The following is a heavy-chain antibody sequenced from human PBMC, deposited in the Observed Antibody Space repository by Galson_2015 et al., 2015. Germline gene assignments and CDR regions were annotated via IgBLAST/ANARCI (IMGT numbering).Heavy chain of an antibody. J-gene: IGHJ4*02. V-gene: IGHV3-30*01. CDR1: GFTFSGHA. CDR2: ISYDGNNK. Sequence: SLRLSCAASGFTFSGHAMHWVRQAPGKGLEWVSLISYDGNNKYYADSVKGRFTISRDNSENTLSLQMNSLRAEDTAVYYCARDRITFGGVIVPWEYYFDFWGQGTLVTVSS. D-gene: IGHD3-16*02. CDR3: ARDRITFGGVIVPWEYYFDF.